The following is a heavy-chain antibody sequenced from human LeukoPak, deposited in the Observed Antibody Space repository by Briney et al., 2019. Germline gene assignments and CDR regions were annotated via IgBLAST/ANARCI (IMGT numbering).Heavy chain of an antibody. D-gene: IGHD6-13*01. Sequence: ASVKVSCKASGYTFTGYYMHWVRQAPGQGLEWMGWINPNSGGTNYAQKFQGRVTMTRDTSISTAYMELSRLRSDDTAVYYCARDPPNYSSSWYNGGYWFDPWGPGTLVTVSS. J-gene: IGHJ5*02. CDR3: ARDPPNYSSSWYNGGYWFDP. CDR2: INPNSGGT. CDR1: GYTFTGYY. V-gene: IGHV1-2*02.